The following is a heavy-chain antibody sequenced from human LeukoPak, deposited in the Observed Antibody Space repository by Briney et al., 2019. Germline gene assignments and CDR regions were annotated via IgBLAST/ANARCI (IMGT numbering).Heavy chain of an antibody. J-gene: IGHJ4*02. D-gene: IGHD6-13*01. CDR2: ISSSSTYI. CDR1: GFTFSDYN. V-gene: IGHV3-21*04. CDR3: ARVSTAASLAIDY. Sequence: GGSLRLSCAASGFTFSDYNMNWVRQAPGKGLEWVSVISSSSTYIYYADSVKGRFTISRDNAKNSLYLQMNSLRAGDTAVYYCARVSTAASLAIDYWGQGTLVTVST.